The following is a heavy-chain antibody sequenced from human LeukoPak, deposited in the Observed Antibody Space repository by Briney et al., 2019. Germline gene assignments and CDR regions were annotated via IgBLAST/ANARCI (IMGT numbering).Heavy chain of an antibody. J-gene: IGHJ4*02. CDR1: GFTFSSYS. V-gene: IGHV3-21*01. Sequence: PGGSLRLSCAVSGFTFSSYSMNWVRQAPGKGLERVSSISSSSSYIYYADSVKGRFTISRDNAKNSLDVQMNSLRAEGMSVYYCARGCIAAATSVDYLGQGTLVTVSS. D-gene: IGHD6-13*01. CDR3: ARGCIAAATSVDY. CDR2: ISSSSSYI.